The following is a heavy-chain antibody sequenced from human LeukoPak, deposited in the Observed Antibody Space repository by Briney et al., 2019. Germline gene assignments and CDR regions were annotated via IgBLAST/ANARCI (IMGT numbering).Heavy chain of an antibody. J-gene: IGHJ6*02. Sequence: ASVKVSCKASGYTFTSYGISWVRQAPGQGLEWMGWISAYNGNTNYAQKLQGRVTMTRNTSISTAYMELSSLRSEDTAVYYCARGGMGGSYYYYYYYGMDVWGQGTTVTVSS. CDR2: ISAYNGNT. CDR3: ARGGMGGSYYYYYYYGMDV. CDR1: GYTFTSYG. D-gene: IGHD1-26*01. V-gene: IGHV1-18*01.